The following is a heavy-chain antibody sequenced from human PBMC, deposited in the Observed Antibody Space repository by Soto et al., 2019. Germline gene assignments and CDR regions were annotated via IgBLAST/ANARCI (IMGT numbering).Heavy chain of an antibody. CDR1: GYTFRSYT. D-gene: IGHD3-10*01. CDR2: INIDNGNT. V-gene: IGHV1-3*04. CDR3: ARDFKVGLWFGELFY. Sequence: ASVKVSCKASGYTFRSYTIHWVRQAPGQGLEWMGWINIDNGNTKYSQKFQGRVTMTRVTSASTAYMELSSLRSEDTAVYYCARDFKVGLWFGELFYWGQGTLVTSPQ. J-gene: IGHJ4*02.